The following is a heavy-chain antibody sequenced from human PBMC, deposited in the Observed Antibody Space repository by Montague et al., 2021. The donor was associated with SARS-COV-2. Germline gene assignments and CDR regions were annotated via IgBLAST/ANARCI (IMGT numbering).Heavy chain of an antibody. D-gene: IGHD3-3*01. CDR3: ARELEIHDFLRGYYIGD. CDR1: GGSVNSGSYH. Sequence: SETLSLTCTVSGGSVNSGSYHWNWIRQPPGKGLEWIGYIYYSGSASYNPSLKSRVTISLDTSKNQFSLNLTSVTAADTALYFCARELEIHDFLRGYYIGDWGRGTLVTVSS. V-gene: IGHV4-61*01. CDR2: IYYSGSA. J-gene: IGHJ4*02.